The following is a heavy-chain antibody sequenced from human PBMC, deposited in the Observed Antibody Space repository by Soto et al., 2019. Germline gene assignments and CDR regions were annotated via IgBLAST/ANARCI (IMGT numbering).Heavy chain of an antibody. CDR3: ARDDVLCGGGRCYGIPLVV. CDR2: IQSGGTT. V-gene: IGHV3-66*01. D-gene: IGHD2-15*01. CDR1: GFTVSSKY. J-gene: IGHJ6*04. Sequence: DVQLVESGGGLVQPGGTLRLSCATSGFTVSSKYMTWVRQAPGKGLEWVSLIQSGGTTYYADSVKARFTISRYTSENTLHLQMDSVRVEDTAVYYCARDDVLCGGGRCYGIPLVVWGTGATFTVSS.